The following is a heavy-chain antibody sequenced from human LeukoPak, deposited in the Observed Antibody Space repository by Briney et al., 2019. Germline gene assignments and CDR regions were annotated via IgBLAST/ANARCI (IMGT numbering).Heavy chain of an antibody. V-gene: IGHV1-46*01. D-gene: IGHD1-26*01. CDR3: ARDQGVGATGFDY. CDR2: INPSGDST. J-gene: IGHJ4*02. CDR1: GYTFTSYS. Sequence: GASVKVSCKASGYTFTSYSMHWVRQAPGQGLEWMGAINPSGDSTSYAQKFQGRVTVTRDTSTTTVYIELSSLRSEDTAVYYCARDQGVGATGFDYWGQGTLVTVSS.